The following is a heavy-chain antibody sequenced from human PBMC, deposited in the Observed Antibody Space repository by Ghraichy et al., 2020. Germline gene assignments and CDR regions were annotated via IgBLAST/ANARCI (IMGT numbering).Heavy chain of an antibody. D-gene: IGHD2-15*01. CDR3: AKGNEGSCSGSNCYALDY. Sequence: GSLRLSCAASGFTFSSFAMAWVRQAPGKGLECVSIISGTGNTYHADSVKGRFTISRDNSKNTLYLQMNSLGPEDTAVYYCAKGNEGSCSGSNCYALDYWGQGALVTVSS. CDR1: GFTFSSFA. J-gene: IGHJ4*02. V-gene: IGHV3-23*01. CDR2: ISGTGNT.